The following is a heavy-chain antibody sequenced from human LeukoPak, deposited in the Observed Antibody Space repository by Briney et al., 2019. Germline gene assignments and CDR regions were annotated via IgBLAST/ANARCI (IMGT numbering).Heavy chain of an antibody. J-gene: IGHJ4*02. V-gene: IGHV1-46*01. CDR2: INPAGCST. D-gene: IGHD3-22*01. Sequence: ASVKVSCKASGYTFTSYYIHWVRQAPGQGLEWMGIINPAGCSTTYAQKFQGSRLTLTRDTSTSKVYMELSSLRSEDTAVYYCARGRGVHDSHTYDYFDYWGQGSLVTVSS. CDR3: ARGRGVHDSHTYDYFDY. CDR1: GYTFTSYY.